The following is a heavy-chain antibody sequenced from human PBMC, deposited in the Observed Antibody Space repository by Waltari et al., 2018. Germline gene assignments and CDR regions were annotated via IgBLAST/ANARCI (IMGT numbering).Heavy chain of an antibody. CDR1: GGSISSHY. Sequence: QVQLQESGPGLVKPSETLSLTCTVSGGSISSHYWSWIRQPPGKGLEWIGYIYYSGSTNTTPSLKRRVTITVDTSKNQFSLKLSSVTAADTAVYYCARVLYDSSGYGPDYWGQGTLVTVSS. CDR2: IYYSGST. J-gene: IGHJ4*02. D-gene: IGHD3-22*01. V-gene: IGHV4-59*11. CDR3: ARVLYDSSGYGPDY.